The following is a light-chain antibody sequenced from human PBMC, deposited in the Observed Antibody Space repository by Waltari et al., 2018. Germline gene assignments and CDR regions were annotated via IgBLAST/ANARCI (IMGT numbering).Light chain of an antibody. J-gene: IGLJ2*01. CDR1: SSNIGVSP. Sequence: QSVLTQPPSASGTPGQRGTIPCSGSSSNIGVSPVNWYQQFPGTAPNLPIYSSIQRPSGVPDRFSGSKSGTSASLAISGLQSEDEADYYCAAWDRSLSIVVFGGGTKLTVL. V-gene: IGLV1-44*01. CDR3: AAWDRSLSIVV. CDR2: SSI.